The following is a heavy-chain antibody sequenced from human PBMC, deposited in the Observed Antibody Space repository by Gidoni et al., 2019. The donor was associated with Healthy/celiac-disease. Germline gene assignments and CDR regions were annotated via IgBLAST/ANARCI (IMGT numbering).Heavy chain of an antibody. V-gene: IGHV3-23*01. CDR2: ISGSCGST. Sequence: EVQLLESGGGLVQPGGSLRLSCAASGFTFSSYAMSWVRQAPGKGLEWVSAISGSCGSTYYADSVKGRFTISRDNSKNTLYLQMNSLRAEDTAVYYCAKDEGAARLFLRAYYYYGMDVWGQGTTVTVSS. CDR3: AKDEGAARLFLRAYYYYGMDV. CDR1: GFTFSSYA. D-gene: IGHD6-6*01. J-gene: IGHJ6*02.